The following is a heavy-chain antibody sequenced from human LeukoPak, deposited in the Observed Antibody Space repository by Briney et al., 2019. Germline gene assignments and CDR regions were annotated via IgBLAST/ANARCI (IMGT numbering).Heavy chain of an antibody. CDR1: GFTFSSYG. CDR2: ISYDGSNK. D-gene: IGHD2-8*01. V-gene: IGHV3-30*18. Sequence: GRSLRLSCAASGFTFSSYGMHWVRQAPGKGLEWVAVISYDGSNKYYADSVKGRFSISRDGSKNILYLQMNSLRAEDTAVYYCAKDRCSNGVGCYYYYMDVWGKGTTVTIS. CDR3: AKDRCSNGVGCYYYYMDV. J-gene: IGHJ6*03.